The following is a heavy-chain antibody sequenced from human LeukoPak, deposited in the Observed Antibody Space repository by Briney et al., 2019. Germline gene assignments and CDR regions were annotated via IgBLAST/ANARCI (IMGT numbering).Heavy chain of an antibody. Sequence: QPGGSLRLSCAASGFTFSSYAMSWVRQAPGKGLEWVSAISGSGGSTYYADSVKGRFTISRDNSKNTLYLQMNSLRAEDTAVYYCAKADSSGYYPLYYYYGMDVWGQGTTVTVSS. J-gene: IGHJ6*02. V-gene: IGHV3-23*01. CDR1: GFTFSSYA. D-gene: IGHD3-22*01. CDR3: AKADSSGYYPLYYYYGMDV. CDR2: ISGSGGST.